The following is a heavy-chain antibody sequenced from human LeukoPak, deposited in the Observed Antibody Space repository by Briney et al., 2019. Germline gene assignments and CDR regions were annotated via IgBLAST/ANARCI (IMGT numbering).Heavy chain of an antibody. J-gene: IGHJ4*02. Sequence: AETLSLTCTVSGGSISSSSYYWGWIRQPPGKGLEWIRSTYYSGSTYYNPSLKSRVTISVDTSKNQFSLKLSSVTAADTAVYYCAIGRGVVVEPAAPFDYWGQGTLVTASS. CDR2: TYYSGST. CDR3: AIGRGVVVEPAAPFDY. CDR1: GGSISSSSYY. V-gene: IGHV4-39*01. D-gene: IGHD2-2*01.